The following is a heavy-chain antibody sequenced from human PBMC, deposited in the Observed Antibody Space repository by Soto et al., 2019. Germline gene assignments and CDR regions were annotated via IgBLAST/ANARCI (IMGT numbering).Heavy chain of an antibody. CDR1: GFTFSNYG. V-gene: IGHV3-30*18. CDR3: AKEAAGGGSPFDY. CDR2: ISYDGSNK. D-gene: IGHD3-16*01. Sequence: QVQLVESGGGVVQPGRSMRLSCAASGFTFSNYGMLWVRQAPGKGLEWVTIISYDGSNKYYADSVKGRFTISRDNSKNTLDRQMNSLRAEDTAVFYCAKEAAGGGSPFDYWGQGTLVTVSS. J-gene: IGHJ4*02.